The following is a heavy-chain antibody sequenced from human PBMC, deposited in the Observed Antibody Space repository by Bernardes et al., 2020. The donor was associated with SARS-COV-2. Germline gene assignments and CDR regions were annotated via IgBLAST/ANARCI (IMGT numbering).Heavy chain of an antibody. J-gene: IGHJ6*02. V-gene: IGHV2-70*01. CDR3: ARLIRSSSWYYGMDV. D-gene: IGHD6-6*01. CDR2: IDWDDDK. Sequence: SGPTLVKPTQTLTLTCTFSGFSLSTTPMCVSWIRQPPGKALEWLALIDWDDDKYYSTSLKTRLTISKDTSKNQVVLTMTNMDPVDTATYYCARLIRSSSWYYGMDVWGQGTTVTVSS. CDR1: GFSLSTTPMC.